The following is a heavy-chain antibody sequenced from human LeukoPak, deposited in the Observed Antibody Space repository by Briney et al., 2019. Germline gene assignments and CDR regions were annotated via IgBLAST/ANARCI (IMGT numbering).Heavy chain of an antibody. V-gene: IGHV1-8*01. CDR2: MNPNSGNT. CDR1: GYTFTSYD. Sequence: SVKISCKASGYTFTSYDINWVRQATGQGLEWMGWMNPNSGNTGYAQKFQGRVTMTRSTSISTAYVELSSLRSEDTAVYYCATASTVTTERGSVVRAFDIWGQGTMVTVSS. J-gene: IGHJ3*02. CDR3: ATASTVTTERGSVVRAFDI. D-gene: IGHD4-17*01.